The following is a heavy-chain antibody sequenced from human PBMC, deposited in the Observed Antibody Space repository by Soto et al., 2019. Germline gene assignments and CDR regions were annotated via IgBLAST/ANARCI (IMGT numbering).Heavy chain of an antibody. CDR3: VKDLRYYGSGPSGWFDA. D-gene: IGHD3-10*01. V-gene: IGHV3-23*01. CDR1: GFTFSHYA. J-gene: IGHJ5*02. Sequence: VKLLESGGGLVQPGGSLRLSCAASGFTFSHYAMSWVRQAPGQGLEWVSGISDSGYTTYYTDSVKGRFTISRDNSKTTLYLQMNSLRAEDTAVYHCVKDLRYYGSGPSGWFDAWGQGILVTVSS. CDR2: ISDSGYTT.